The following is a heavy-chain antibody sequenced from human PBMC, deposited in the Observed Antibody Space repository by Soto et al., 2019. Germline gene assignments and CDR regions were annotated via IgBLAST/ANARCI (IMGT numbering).Heavy chain of an antibody. CDR1: GLSFRNYW. CDR3: AGFGYDWNGWD. Sequence: WGSLRLSCVVAGLSFRNYWVHWVRQAPGKGLEWVSRINTDGTYTSNADPVKGRFTISRDNAKNTLYLQMNSLRVEDTAVYFCAGFGYDWNGWDWGPGTLVTVSS. CDR2: INTDGTYT. V-gene: IGHV3-74*01. D-gene: IGHD1-20*01. J-gene: IGHJ4*02.